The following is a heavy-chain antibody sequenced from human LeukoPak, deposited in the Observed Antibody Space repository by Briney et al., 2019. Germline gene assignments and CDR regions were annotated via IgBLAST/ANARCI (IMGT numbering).Heavy chain of an antibody. CDR3: ARLVGATSGNYFDY. CDR1: GGSISSYY. CDR2: IYYSGST. D-gene: IGHD1-26*01. V-gene: IGHV4-59*12. J-gene: IGHJ4*02. Sequence: SETLSLTCTVSGGSISSYYWSWIRQPPGKGLEWIGYIYYSGSTNYNPSLKSRVTISVDTSKNQFSLKLSSVTAADTAVYYCARLVGATSGNYFDYWGQGTLVTVSS.